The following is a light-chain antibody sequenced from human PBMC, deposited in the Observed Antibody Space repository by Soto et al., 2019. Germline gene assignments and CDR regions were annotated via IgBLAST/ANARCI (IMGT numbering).Light chain of an antibody. CDR2: GAS. V-gene: IGKV3-20*01. J-gene: IGKJ3*01. CDR3: QQSGSPRGT. CDR1: QSVSSSY. Sequence: EIVLTQSPGTLSLSPGERATLSCRASQSVSSSYLAWYQQKPGQAPRLLIYGASSRATGIPDRFSGSGSGTDFTLTISRLEPEDFAVYYCQQSGSPRGTFGPGTKVDIK.